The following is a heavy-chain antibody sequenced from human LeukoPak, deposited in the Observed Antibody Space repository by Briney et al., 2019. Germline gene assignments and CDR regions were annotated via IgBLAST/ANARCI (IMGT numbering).Heavy chain of an antibody. J-gene: IGHJ5*02. Sequence: PSETLSLTCSVSGVSIGSSSYYWGWIRQPPGKGLEWIGSISYGGNSHSNPSLKSRVTIYVDTSKNRVSLRLSSVTAADTAVYYCARETIAAAAGNWFDPWGQGTLVTVSS. CDR1: GVSIGSSSYY. D-gene: IGHD6-13*01. CDR3: ARETIAAAAGNWFDP. V-gene: IGHV4-39*07. CDR2: ISYGGNS.